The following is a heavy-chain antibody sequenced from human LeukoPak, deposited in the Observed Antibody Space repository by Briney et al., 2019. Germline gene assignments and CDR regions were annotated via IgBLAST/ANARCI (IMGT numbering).Heavy chain of an antibody. CDR3: ARVRTAMVAFDY. Sequence: ASVKVCCKASGYTFTSYAMHWVRQAPGQRLEWMGWINAGNGNAKYSQKFQGRVTITRDTSASTAYMELSSLRSEDTAVYYCARVRTAMVAFDYWGRGTLVTVSS. J-gene: IGHJ4*02. CDR2: INAGNGNA. V-gene: IGHV1-3*01. D-gene: IGHD5-18*01. CDR1: GYTFTSYA.